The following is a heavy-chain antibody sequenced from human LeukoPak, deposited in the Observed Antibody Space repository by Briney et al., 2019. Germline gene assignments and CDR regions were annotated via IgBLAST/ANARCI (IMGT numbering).Heavy chain of an antibody. CDR1: GLTFSNYA. D-gene: IGHD3-3*01. Sequence: PGGSLRLSCAAPGLTFSNYAMTWVRQAPGKGLEWVSSISSTVINTYNADSVKGRFTISRDNSKNTLYLQMNSLRADDTAIYYCAKGTVRFLEWSQRGYFDYWGQGILVTVSS. CDR3: AKGTVRFLEWSQRGYFDY. CDR2: ISSTVINT. J-gene: IGHJ4*02. V-gene: IGHV3-23*01.